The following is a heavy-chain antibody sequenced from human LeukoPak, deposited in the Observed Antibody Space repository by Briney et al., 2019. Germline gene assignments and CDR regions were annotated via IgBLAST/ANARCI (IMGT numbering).Heavy chain of an antibody. Sequence: PSETLSLTCTVSGASISSSRSCCAWIRQPPGRGLEWIGTFYYTRATYYNPSLKRRVNTSVDTSKNQFSLRLTSVTAADTAVYYCARHSASGWTALNWFDPWGQGILVTVSS. V-gene: IGHV4-39*01. CDR1: GASISSSRSC. J-gene: IGHJ5*02. CDR2: FYYTRAT. CDR3: ARHSASGWTALNWFDP. D-gene: IGHD6-19*01.